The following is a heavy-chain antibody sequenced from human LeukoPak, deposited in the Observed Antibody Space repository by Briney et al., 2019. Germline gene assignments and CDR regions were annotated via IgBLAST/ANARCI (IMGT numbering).Heavy chain of an antibody. CDR2: IKQDGSEK. CDR3: AREGGGSYPNFDY. Sequence: GGSLRLSCAASGFTFSSYWMHWVRQAPGKGLEWVANIKQDGSEKYYVDSVKGRFTISRDNAKNSLYLQMNSLRAEDTAVYYCAREGGGSYPNFDYWGQGTLVTVSS. D-gene: IGHD1-26*01. CDR1: GFTFSSYW. V-gene: IGHV3-7*01. J-gene: IGHJ4*02.